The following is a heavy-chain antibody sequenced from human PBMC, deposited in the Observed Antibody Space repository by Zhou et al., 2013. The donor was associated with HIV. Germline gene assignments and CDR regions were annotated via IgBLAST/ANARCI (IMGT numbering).Heavy chain of an antibody. J-gene: IGHJ5*02. V-gene: IGHV1-69*05. CDR2: IIPIFGTA. CDR3: ARGTIVVVPAAQGHWFDP. D-gene: IGHD2-2*01. Sequence: QVQLVQSGAEVKKPGSSVKVSCKASGGTFSSYAISWVRQAPGQGLEWMGGIIPIFGTANYAQKFQGRVTITTDESTSTAYMELSSLRSEDTAVYYCARGTIVVVPAAQGHWFDPWGQGTLVTVSS. CDR1: GGTFSSYA.